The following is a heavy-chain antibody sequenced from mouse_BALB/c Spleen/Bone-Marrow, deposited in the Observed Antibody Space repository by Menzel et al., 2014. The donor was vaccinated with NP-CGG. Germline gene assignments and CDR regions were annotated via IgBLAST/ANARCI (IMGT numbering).Heavy chain of an antibody. Sequence: EVKLMESGPELEKPGASVKISCKASGYSFTGYNMNWVKQSNGKSLEWIGNIDPHYGGTSYNQKFKDKATLTVDKSSNTAYMQLKSLTSEDSAISYCASHGNSFGYWGQGTLVTVSA. J-gene: IGHJ3*01. CDR1: GYSFTGYN. CDR3: ASHGNSFGY. D-gene: IGHD2-1*01. CDR2: IDPHYGGT. V-gene: IGHV1-39*01.